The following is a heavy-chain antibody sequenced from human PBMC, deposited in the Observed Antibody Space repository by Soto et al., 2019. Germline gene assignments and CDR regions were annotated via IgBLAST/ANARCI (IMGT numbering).Heavy chain of an antibody. D-gene: IGHD1-26*01. CDR2: ISPDNGNT. V-gene: IGHV1-18*01. CDR1: GYTFTIYG. J-gene: IGHJ4*02. Sequence: ASVKVSCKASGYTFTIYGINCVRQAPGQGLEWMGWISPDNGNTNYAQKLQGRVTMTTDTSTSTAYMELRSLRSDDTAVYYCARDRGSYALDYWGQGTLVTVSS. CDR3: ARDRGSYALDY.